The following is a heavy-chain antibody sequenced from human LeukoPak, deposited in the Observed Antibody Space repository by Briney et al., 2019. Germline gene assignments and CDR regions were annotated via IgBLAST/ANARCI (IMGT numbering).Heavy chain of an antibody. CDR3: ARGKLSAFDF. CDR2: TYYRSKWSN. D-gene: IGHD4-23*01. Sequence: SQTLSLTCVISGDSLSSSGVAWNWIRQSPLRGLEWLGRTYYRSKWSNDYAVSLKGRISVNPDTSKNQFSLQLNSVTPEDTAVYYCARGKLSAFDFWDQGTLVTVSS. J-gene: IGHJ4*02. CDR1: GDSLSSSGVA. V-gene: IGHV6-1*01.